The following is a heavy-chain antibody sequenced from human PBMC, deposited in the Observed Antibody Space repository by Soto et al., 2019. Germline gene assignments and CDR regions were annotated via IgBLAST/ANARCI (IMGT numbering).Heavy chain of an antibody. V-gene: IGHV4-39*01. CDR3: ARGPSWYDY. CDR1: GGSISSSSYY. D-gene: IGHD6-13*01. Sequence: SETLSLTCTVSGGSISSSSYYWGWIRQPPGKGLEWIGSIYYSGSTYYNPSLKSRVTISVDTSKNQFSLKLRSVTAADTAVYYCARGPSWYDYWGQGTLVTVS. CDR2: IYYSGST. J-gene: IGHJ4*02.